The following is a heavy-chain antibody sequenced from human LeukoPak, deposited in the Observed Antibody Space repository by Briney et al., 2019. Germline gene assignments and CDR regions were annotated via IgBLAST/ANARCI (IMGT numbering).Heavy chain of an antibody. V-gene: IGHV3-30*02. D-gene: IGHD6-19*01. Sequence: GGSLRLSCAASGFTFSSYGMHWVRQAPGKGLEWVAFIRYDGSNKYYADSVKGRFTISRDNSKNTLYLQMNSLRAEDTAVYYCANFGTAVADTVYWGQGTLVTVSS. CDR2: IRYDGSNK. CDR3: ANFGTAVADTVY. J-gene: IGHJ4*02. CDR1: GFTFSSYG.